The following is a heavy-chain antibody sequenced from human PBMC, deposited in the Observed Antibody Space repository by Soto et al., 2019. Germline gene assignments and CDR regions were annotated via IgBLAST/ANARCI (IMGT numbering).Heavy chain of an antibody. V-gene: IGHV1-69*13. CDR2: IIPIFGTA. CDR3: ARGAVDYDFWSGPNYFDY. Sequence: GASVKVSCKASGGTFSSYAISWVRQAPGQGLEWMGGIIPIFGTANYAQKFQGRVTITADESTSTAYMELSSLRSEDTAVYYCARGAVDYDFWSGPNYFDYWGQGTLVTVSS. D-gene: IGHD3-3*01. CDR1: GGTFSSYA. J-gene: IGHJ4*02.